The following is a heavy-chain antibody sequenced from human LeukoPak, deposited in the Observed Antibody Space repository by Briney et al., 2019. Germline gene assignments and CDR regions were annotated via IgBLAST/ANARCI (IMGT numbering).Heavy chain of an antibody. Sequence: NPGGSLRLSCAASGFTFSSYSMNWVRQAPGKGLEWVSSISTSSDYIYYADSVKGRFTISRDNAKNSLYLQMNSLRAEDTAVYFCARCRGDSPQYFFEYWGQGSLVTVSS. D-gene: IGHD3-16*01. CDR1: GFTFSSYS. V-gene: IGHV3-21*01. J-gene: IGHJ4*02. CDR3: ARCRGDSPQYFFEY. CDR2: ISTSSDYI.